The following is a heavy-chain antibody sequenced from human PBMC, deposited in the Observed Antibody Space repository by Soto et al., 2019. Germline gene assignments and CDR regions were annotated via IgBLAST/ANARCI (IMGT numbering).Heavy chain of an antibody. J-gene: IGHJ4*02. CDR1: GGSISSYY. D-gene: IGHD6-13*01. CDR2: IYYSGST. CDR3: ARALQRSSSSWYDY. Sequence: SETLSLTCTVSGGSISSYYWSWIRQPPGKGLEWIGYIYYSGSTNYNPSLKSRVTISVDTSKNQFSLKLSSVTAADTAVYYCARALQRSSSSWYDYWGRGTLVTVSS. V-gene: IGHV4-59*01.